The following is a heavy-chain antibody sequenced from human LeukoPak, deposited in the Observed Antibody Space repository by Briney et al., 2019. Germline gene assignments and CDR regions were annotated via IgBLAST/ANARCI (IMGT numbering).Heavy chain of an antibody. V-gene: IGHV4-34*01. Sequence: PSETLSLTCAVYGGSFSGYYWSWIRQPPGKGLEWIGEINHSGSTNYNPSLKSRVTISVDTSKNQFSLKLSSVTAADTAVYYCAALPGPTGSYENYWGQGTLVTVSS. CDR3: AALPGPTGSYENY. CDR1: GGSFSGYY. D-gene: IGHD3-10*01. CDR2: INHSGST. J-gene: IGHJ4*02.